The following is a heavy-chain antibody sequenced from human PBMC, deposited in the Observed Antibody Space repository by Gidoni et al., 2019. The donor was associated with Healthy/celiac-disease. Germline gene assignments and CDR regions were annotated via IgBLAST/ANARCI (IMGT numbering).Heavy chain of an antibody. V-gene: IGHV4-34*01. Sequence: QVQLQQWGAGLLKPSATLSLTCAVYGWSFSGYYWSWLRQPPGKGLEWIGEINHSGSTNYNPSLKSRVTISVDTSKNQFSLKLSSVTAADTAVYYCARGRPYYYGSGSQDYWGQGTLVTVSS. CDR1: GWSFSGYY. CDR3: ARGRPYYYGSGSQDY. CDR2: INHSGST. D-gene: IGHD3-10*01. J-gene: IGHJ4*02.